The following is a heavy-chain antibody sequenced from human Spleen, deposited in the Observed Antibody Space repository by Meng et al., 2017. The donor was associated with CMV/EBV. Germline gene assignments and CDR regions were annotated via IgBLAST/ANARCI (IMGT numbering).Heavy chain of an antibody. CDR3: ARDRGYCSGGSCYISFDWFDP. CDR1: GGSSSSSSYY. D-gene: IGHD2-15*01. CDR2: IYYSGST. Sequence: HLSLRGPRPGLVTLSESPSLTATASGGSSSSSSYYWGWTRQPPWKGLEWIGSIYYSGSTYYNPSLKSRVTISVDTSKNQFSLKLSSVTAADTAVYYCARDRGYCSGGSCYISFDWFDPWGQGTLVTVSS. V-gene: IGHV4-39*07. J-gene: IGHJ5*02.